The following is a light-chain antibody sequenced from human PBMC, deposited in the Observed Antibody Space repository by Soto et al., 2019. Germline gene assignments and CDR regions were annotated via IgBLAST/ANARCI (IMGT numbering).Light chain of an antibody. CDR3: SSYTLTTTL. CDR1: ASDIATYNH. CDR2: DVS. Sequence: QSVLTQPASVSGSPGQSITISCTGTASDIATYNHVSWYQQHPGKAPKVIIYDVSNRPSGVSSRFSGSKSGNTASLTISGLQADDEADYFCSSYTLTTTLFGGGTKLNVL. V-gene: IGLV2-14*01. J-gene: IGLJ2*01.